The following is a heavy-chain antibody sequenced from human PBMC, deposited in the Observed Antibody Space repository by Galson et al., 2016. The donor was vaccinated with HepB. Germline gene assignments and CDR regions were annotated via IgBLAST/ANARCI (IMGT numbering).Heavy chain of an antibody. J-gene: IGHJ5*02. V-gene: IGHV3-33*01. CDR3: ARDPAGGMGLDP. Sequence: SLRLSCAASGFIFRNYAMHWVRQAPGKGLEWVAIIWYEGSDKKLYADSVKGRFIISRDNSKNPVTLQMYSLRADDTAVYFCARDPAGGMGLDPWGQGTLVTVSS. CDR1: GFIFRNYA. D-gene: IGHD6-25*01. CDR2: IWYEGSDKK.